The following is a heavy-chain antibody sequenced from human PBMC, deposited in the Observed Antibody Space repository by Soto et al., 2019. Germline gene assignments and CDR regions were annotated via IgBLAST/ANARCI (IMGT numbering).Heavy chain of an antibody. CDR2: MSYDGSDT. CDR3: AREDSIIIPAVSDF. CDR1: GFIFSNNG. Sequence: GGSLRLSCVGSGFIFSNNGMHWVRQTPGKGLEWVAFMSYDGSDTFYADSVKGRFTISRENAKNSVSLQMNTLRVEDTAVYYCAREDSIIIPAVSDFWGQGTMVTVSS. V-gene: IGHV3-33*08. J-gene: IGHJ4*02. D-gene: IGHD2-2*01.